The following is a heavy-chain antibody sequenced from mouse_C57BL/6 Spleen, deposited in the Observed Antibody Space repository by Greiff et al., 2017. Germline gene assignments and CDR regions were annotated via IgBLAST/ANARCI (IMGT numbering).Heavy chain of an antibody. V-gene: IGHV1-80*01. D-gene: IGHD1-1*01. CDR1: GYEFSSYW. CDR3: ARDGDYGSSYDFDY. CDR2: IYPGDGDT. Sequence: VKLQESGAELVKPGASVKISCKASGYEFSSYWMNWVKQRPGKGLEWIGQIYPGDGDTNYNGKFKGKATLTADKSSSTAYMQLSSLTSEDSAVYVCARDGDYGSSYDFDYWGQGTTLTVSS. J-gene: IGHJ2*01.